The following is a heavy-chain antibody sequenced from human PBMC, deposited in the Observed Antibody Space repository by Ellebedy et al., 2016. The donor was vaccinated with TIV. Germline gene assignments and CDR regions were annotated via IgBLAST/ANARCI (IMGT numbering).Heavy chain of an antibody. CDR3: AKKGYCNSISCYAAFDI. V-gene: IGHV3-23*01. CDR2: ISGSGDGT. J-gene: IGHJ4*02. CDR1: GFTFSSSA. Sequence: GGSLRLXXAASGFTFSSSAMSWVRQAPGKGLEWVSSISGSGDGTKYADSVKGRFIISRDNSKNTLYLQMNSLRAEDTAVYYCAKKGYCNSISCYAAFDIWGRGTLVTVSS. D-gene: IGHD2-2*01.